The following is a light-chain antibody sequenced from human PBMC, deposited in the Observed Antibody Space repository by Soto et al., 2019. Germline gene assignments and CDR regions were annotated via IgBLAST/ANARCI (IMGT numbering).Light chain of an antibody. CDR2: AAS. CDR1: QGIRNF. V-gene: IGKV1-27*01. Sequence: DIQMTQSPTSLSASVGDRVTITCRASQGIRNFVAWYQQKPGKAPKLLIYAASTLQSGVPSRFSGSGSGTDFTLTITRLKPEDVATYSCQKYSSVPIFGPGTKVEIK. J-gene: IGKJ3*01. CDR3: QKYSSVPI.